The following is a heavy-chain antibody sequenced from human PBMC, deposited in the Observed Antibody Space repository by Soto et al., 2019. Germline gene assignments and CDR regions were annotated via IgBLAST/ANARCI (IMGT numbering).Heavy chain of an antibody. CDR2: IYTSGST. D-gene: IGHD2-2*01. CDR1: GGSISSYY. Sequence: SETLSLTCTVSGGSISSYYWSWIRQPAGKGLEWIGRIYTSGSTNYNPSLKSRDTMSVDTSKNQFSLKLSSVTAADTAVYYCARACSSNSCYDVFDYWGQGTLVTVSS. V-gene: IGHV4-4*07. CDR3: ARACSSNSCYDVFDY. J-gene: IGHJ4*02.